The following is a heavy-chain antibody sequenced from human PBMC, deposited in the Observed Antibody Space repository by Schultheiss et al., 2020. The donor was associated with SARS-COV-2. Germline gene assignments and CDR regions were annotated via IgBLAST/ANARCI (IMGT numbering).Heavy chain of an antibody. CDR1: GFTFSSYA. CDR3: ARGRGSYEDDYFYYAMDV. V-gene: IGHV3-23*01. CDR2: ISGSGGST. D-gene: IGHD1-26*01. Sequence: GESLKISCAASGFTFSSYAMSWVRQAPGKGLEWVSAISGSGGSTYYADSVKGRFTISRDNAKNSLYLQMNSLRAEDTAIYYCARGRGSYEDDYFYYAMDVWGQGTTVTVSS. J-gene: IGHJ6*02.